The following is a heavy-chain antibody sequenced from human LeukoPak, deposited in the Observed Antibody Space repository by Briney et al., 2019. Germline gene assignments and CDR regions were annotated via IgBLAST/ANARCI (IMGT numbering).Heavy chain of an antibody. CDR3: AGGSYYYYYMDV. Sequence: GRSLRLSCAASGFTFSSYGMHWVRQAPGKGLEWVAVIWYDGSNKYCADSVKGRFTISRDNSKNTLYLQMNSLRAEDTAVYYCAGGSYYYYYMDVWGKGTTVTVSS. D-gene: IGHD1-26*01. CDR2: IWYDGSNK. J-gene: IGHJ6*03. CDR1: GFTFSSYG. V-gene: IGHV3-33*01.